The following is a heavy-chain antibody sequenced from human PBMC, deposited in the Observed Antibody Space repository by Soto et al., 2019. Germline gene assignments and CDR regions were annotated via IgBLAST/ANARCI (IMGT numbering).Heavy chain of an antibody. J-gene: IGHJ4*02. D-gene: IGHD1-26*01. CDR2: ISYDGSNK. CDR1: GFTFSSYG. CDR3: AKGALIYSGSYYFDY. Sequence: TVGSLRVSCAASGFTFSSYGMHWVRQAPGKGLEWVAVISYDGSNKYYADSVKGRFTISRDNSKNTLYLQMNSLRAEDTAVYYCAKGALIYSGSYYFDYWGQGTLVTVSS. V-gene: IGHV3-30*18.